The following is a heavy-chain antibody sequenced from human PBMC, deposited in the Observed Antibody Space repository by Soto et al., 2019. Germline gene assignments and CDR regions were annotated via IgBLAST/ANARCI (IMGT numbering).Heavy chain of an antibody. D-gene: IGHD4-17*01. CDR1: GGSISSYY. CDR3: ARTTNGDYAY. Sequence: KSSETLSLTCTVSGGSISSYYWSWIRQPPGKGLEWIGYIYYSGSTNYNPSLKSRVTISVDTSKNQFSLKLSSVTAADTAVYYCARTTNGDYAYWGQGTLVTVSS. V-gene: IGHV4-59*01. CDR2: IYYSGST. J-gene: IGHJ4*02.